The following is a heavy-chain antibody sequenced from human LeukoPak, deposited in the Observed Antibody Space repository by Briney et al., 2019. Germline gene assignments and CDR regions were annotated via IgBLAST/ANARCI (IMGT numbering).Heavy chain of an antibody. V-gene: IGHV3-11*01. CDR3: AKLYYYDSSGYSDAFDI. CDR2: ISSSGSTI. J-gene: IGHJ3*02. Sequence: PGGSLRLSCAASGFTFSDYYMSWIRQAPGKGLEWVSYISSSGSTIYYADSVKGRFTISRDNAKNSLYLQMNSLRAEDTAVYYCAKLYYYDSSGYSDAFDIWGQGTMVTVSS. CDR1: GFTFSDYY. D-gene: IGHD3-22*01.